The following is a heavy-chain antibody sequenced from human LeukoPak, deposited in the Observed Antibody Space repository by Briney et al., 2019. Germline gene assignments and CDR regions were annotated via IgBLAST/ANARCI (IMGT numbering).Heavy chain of an antibody. CDR2: IYYIGTT. Sequence: PSETLSLTCTVSGGSISSGSYYWGWIRQPPGQGLEWIGSIYYIGTTYYNPSLKSRVTISVDTSRNQFSLELSSLTAADTAVYYCARVSGLSSGSIDYWGQGTLVTVSS. J-gene: IGHJ4*02. D-gene: IGHD6-19*01. CDR1: GGSISSGSYY. CDR3: ARVSGLSSGSIDY. V-gene: IGHV4-39*01.